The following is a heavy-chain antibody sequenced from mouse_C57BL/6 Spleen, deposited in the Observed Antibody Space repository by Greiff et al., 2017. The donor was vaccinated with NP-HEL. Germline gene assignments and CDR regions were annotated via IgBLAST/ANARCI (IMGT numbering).Heavy chain of an antibody. V-gene: IGHV1-39*01. CDR2: INPNYGTT. Sequence: VHVKQSGPELVKPGASVKISCKASGYSFTDYNMNWVKQSNGKSLEWIGVINPNYGTTSYNQKFKGKATLTVDQSSSTAYMQLNSLTSEDSAVYYCARSYYGNYHYYAMDYWGQGTSVTVSS. J-gene: IGHJ4*01. CDR1: GYSFTDYN. D-gene: IGHD2-1*01. CDR3: ARSYYGNYHYYAMDY.